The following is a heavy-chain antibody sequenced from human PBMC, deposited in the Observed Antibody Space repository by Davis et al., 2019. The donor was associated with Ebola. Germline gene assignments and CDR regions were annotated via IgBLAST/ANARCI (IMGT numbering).Heavy chain of an antibody. Sequence: GESLKISCAASGFTFSSYAMSWVRQAPGKGLEWVSAISGTGGTAFYTDSVKGRFTISRDNSKSTLYLQMNSLRAEDTAIYYCTRLQRAVAGNIWGQGTLVTVSS. J-gene: IGHJ4*02. CDR3: TRLQRAVAGNI. CDR2: ISGTGGTA. CDR1: GFTFSSYA. D-gene: IGHD6-19*01. V-gene: IGHV3-23*01.